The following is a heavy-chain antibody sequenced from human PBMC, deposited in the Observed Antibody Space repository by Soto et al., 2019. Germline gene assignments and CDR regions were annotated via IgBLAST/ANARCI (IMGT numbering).Heavy chain of an antibody. D-gene: IGHD3-22*01. CDR3: ARFYYDSSGYLPSPYYYYYGMDV. V-gene: IGHV3-7*04. Sequence: GGSLRISCAACGYTFSSYWMSWVRQAPGKGLEWVANIKQDGSEKYYVDSVKGRFTISRDNAKNSLYLQMNSLRAEDTAVYYCARFYYDSSGYLPSPYYYYYGMDVWGQGTTVTVSS. CDR2: IKQDGSEK. J-gene: IGHJ6*02. CDR1: GYTFSSYW.